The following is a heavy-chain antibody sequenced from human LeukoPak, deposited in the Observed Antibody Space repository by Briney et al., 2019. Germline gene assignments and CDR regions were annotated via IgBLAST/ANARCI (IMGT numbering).Heavy chain of an antibody. CDR3: ARFSSGWYYFDY. V-gene: IGHV3-30*07. D-gene: IGHD6-19*01. J-gene: IGHJ4*02. Sequence: DSLKGRFTISRDNSKNTLYLQMNSLRAEDTAVYYCARFSSGWYYFDYWGQGTLVTVSS.